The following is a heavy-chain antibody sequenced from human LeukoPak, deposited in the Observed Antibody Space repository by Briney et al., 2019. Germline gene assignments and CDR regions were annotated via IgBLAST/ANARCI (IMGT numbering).Heavy chain of an antibody. Sequence: SETLSLTCTVSGGSISSSSYYWGWIRQPPGKGLEWIASIYYSGSTYYNPSLKSRVTILADTSKNQFSLKLSSVTTADTAVYYCARGEVGAVSDFDYWGQGILGTASS. CDR3: ARGEVGAVSDFDY. CDR1: GGSISSSSYY. D-gene: IGHD1-26*01. J-gene: IGHJ4*02. V-gene: IGHV4-39*07. CDR2: IYYSGST.